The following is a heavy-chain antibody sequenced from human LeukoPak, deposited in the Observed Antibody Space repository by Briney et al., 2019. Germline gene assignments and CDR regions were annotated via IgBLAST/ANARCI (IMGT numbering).Heavy chain of an antibody. D-gene: IGHD6-19*01. J-gene: IGHJ4*02. Sequence: SCKASGYTFTNYGMHWVRQAPGKGLEWVAVISYDGSNKYYADSVKGRFTISRDNSKNTLYLQMNSLRAEDTAVYYCAKIPGKENPGIDVAGKVYWARGTLVTVSS. CDR1: GYTFTNYG. CDR2: ISYDGSNK. V-gene: IGHV3-30*18. CDR3: AKIPGKENPGIDVAGKVY.